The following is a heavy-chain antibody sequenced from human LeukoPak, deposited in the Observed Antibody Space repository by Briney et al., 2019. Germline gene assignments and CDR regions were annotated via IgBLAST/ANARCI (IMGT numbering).Heavy chain of an antibody. D-gene: IGHD4-23*01. CDR2: ISTSGSTR. Sequence: GGSLRLSCAASGFTFNSYEMNWVRQAPGKGLEWISYISTSGSTRCYADSVKGRFTISRDNTENSLYLQMNSLRAEDTAVYYCARGDGGYYYGMDVWGKGTTVTVSS. CDR3: ARGDGGYYYGMDV. J-gene: IGHJ6*04. V-gene: IGHV3-48*03. CDR1: GFTFNSYE.